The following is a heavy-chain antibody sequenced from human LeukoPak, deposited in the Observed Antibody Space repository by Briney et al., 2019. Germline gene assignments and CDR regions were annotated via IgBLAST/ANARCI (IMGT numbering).Heavy chain of an antibody. CDR2: ISSSSYI. D-gene: IGHD6-13*01. J-gene: IGHJ6*03. CDR1: GFTFSSYS. Sequence: GGSLRLSCAASGFTFSSYSMNWVRQAPGKGLEWVSYISSSSYIYYADSVKGRFTISRDNAKNSLYLQMNSLRAEDTAVYYCARSSYSSSWYTQSFLSDYYMDVWGKGTTVTVSS. V-gene: IGHV3-21*05. CDR3: ARSSYSSSWYTQSFLSDYYMDV.